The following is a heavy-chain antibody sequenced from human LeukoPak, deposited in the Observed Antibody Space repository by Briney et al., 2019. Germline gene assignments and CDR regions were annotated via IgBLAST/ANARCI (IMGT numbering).Heavy chain of an antibody. CDR2: IIPILGIA. Sequence: GASVKVSCKASGGTFSSYAISWVRQAPGQGLEWMGRIIPILGIANYAQKFQGRVTITADKSTSTAYMELSSLRSEDTAVYYCARCTEWELHHYYYYGMDVWGQGTTVTVSS. CDR3: ARCTEWELHHYYYYGMDV. V-gene: IGHV1-69*04. J-gene: IGHJ6*02. CDR1: GGTFSSYA. D-gene: IGHD1-26*01.